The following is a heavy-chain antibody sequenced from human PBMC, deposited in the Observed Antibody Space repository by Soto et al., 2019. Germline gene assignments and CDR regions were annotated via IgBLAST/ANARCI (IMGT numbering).Heavy chain of an antibody. Sequence: QVQLVQSGAEVKKPGSSVKVSCKASGGTLSSYAISWVRQAPGQGLEWMGGIIPIFGTANYAQKFQGRVTITADESTSTAYMELSSLRSEDTAVYYCARSPTMIRRPYNWFDPWGQGTLVTVSS. CDR3: ARSPTMIRRPYNWFDP. V-gene: IGHV1-69*01. CDR1: GGTLSSYA. J-gene: IGHJ5*02. D-gene: IGHD3-22*01. CDR2: IIPIFGTA.